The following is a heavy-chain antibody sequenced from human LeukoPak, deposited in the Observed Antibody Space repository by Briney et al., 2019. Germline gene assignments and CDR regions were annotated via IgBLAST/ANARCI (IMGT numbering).Heavy chain of an antibody. D-gene: IGHD4-23*01. CDR2: IYYSGST. V-gene: IGHV4-59*01. CDR1: GGSISSYY. Sequence: PSETLSLTCTVSGGSISSYYWSWIRQPPGKGLEWSGYIYYSGSTNYNPSLMGRVTISVDTSKNQFSLKLSSVTAADTAVYYCAKRNGNSLPHYFDYWGQGILVTVSS. CDR3: AKRNGNSLPHYFDY. J-gene: IGHJ4*02.